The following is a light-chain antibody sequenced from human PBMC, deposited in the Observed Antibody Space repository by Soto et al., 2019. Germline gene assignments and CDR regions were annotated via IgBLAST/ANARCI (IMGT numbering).Light chain of an antibody. Sequence: EVVMTQSPATVSVSPGEGVTLSCSASKTIINDLAWYQQKPGQAPRLLIYGASTRATGVPARFSGGGSGTEFTLTISSLQSEDFAFYYCQQNNKWPPVTFCGGTKVEIK. CDR1: KTIIND. V-gene: IGKV3-15*01. CDR2: GAS. J-gene: IGKJ4*01. CDR3: QQNNKWPPVT.